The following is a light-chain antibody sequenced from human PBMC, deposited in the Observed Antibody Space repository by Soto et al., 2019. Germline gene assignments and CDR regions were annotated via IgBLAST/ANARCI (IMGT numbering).Light chain of an antibody. Sequence: EIVLTQSPGTLSLSPGERATLSCRASQSVSSSYLAWYQQKPGQAPRLLIYGASSRATGIPDRFSGSGSGTDFTLTISILEHEDFAVYYCQQYNNWLITFGQGTRLEIK. V-gene: IGKV3-20*01. J-gene: IGKJ5*01. CDR1: QSVSSSY. CDR2: GAS. CDR3: QQYNNWLIT.